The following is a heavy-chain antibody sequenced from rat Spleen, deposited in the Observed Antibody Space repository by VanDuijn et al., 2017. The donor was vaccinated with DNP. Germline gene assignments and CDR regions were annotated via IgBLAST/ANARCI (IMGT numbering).Heavy chain of an antibody. CDR3: ARVAYYYDGSYFDY. D-gene: IGHD1-12*02. Sequence: EVQLVESGGGLVQPGRSLKLSCAASGFTFSDYNMAWVRQAPTKGLEWVAYISYDGGSTNYGDSVKGRFTISRDNAKNTLFLQMNSLRSEDTATYYCARVAYYYDGSYFDYWGQGVMVTVSS. CDR1: GFTFSDYN. J-gene: IGHJ2*01. CDR2: ISYDGGST. V-gene: IGHV5-7*01.